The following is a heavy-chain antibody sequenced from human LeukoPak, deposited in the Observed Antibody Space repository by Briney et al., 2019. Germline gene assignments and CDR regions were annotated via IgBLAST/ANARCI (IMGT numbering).Heavy chain of an antibody. J-gene: IGHJ5*02. CDR1: GYTFSTYD. CDR3: ARVAGGRYCSSTSCYMRGWFDP. D-gene: IGHD2-2*02. V-gene: IGHV1-69*13. CDR2: IIPIFGKA. Sequence: SVKVSCKAAGYTFSTYDISWVRQATGQGLEWMGGIIPIFGKANYAQKFQGRVTITADESTNTAYMELSSLRSEDTAVYYCARVAGGRYCSSTSCYMRGWFDPWGQGTLVTVSS.